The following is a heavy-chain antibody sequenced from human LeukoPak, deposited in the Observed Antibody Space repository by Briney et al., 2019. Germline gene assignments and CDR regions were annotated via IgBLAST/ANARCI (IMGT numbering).Heavy chain of an antibody. CDR3: ARRSQSGYDYFDY. V-gene: IGHV3-21*01. D-gene: IGHD5-12*01. Sequence: PGGSLRLSCAASGFTFSDYSMNWVRQAPGKGLEWVSSITNSHNYIYYADSVKGRFTISRDNAKNSLFLQMNSLRVEDTAVYYCARRSQSGYDYFDYWGQGTMVIVSS. CDR1: GFTFSDYS. J-gene: IGHJ4*03. CDR2: ITNSHNYI.